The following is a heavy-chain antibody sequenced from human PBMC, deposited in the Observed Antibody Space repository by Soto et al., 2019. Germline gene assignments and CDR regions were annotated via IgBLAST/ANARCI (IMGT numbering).Heavy chain of an antibody. J-gene: IGHJ4*02. CDR1: GASISSYY. D-gene: IGHD3-3*01. CDR3: AGGSVALFDY. CDR2: IYYDGSA. Sequence: KASETLSLTCTVSGASISSYYWSWIRQPPGKGLEWIGYIYYDGSADYNPSLKSRVTISVDASKNQFSLRLSPVTAADSAVYYCAGGSVALFDYWGQGTLVTVSS. V-gene: IGHV4-59*12.